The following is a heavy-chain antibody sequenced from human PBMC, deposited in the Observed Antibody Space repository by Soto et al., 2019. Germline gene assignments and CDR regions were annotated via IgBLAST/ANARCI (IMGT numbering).Heavy chain of an antibody. D-gene: IGHD3-10*01. CDR1: GFSFDDYA. J-gene: IGHJ4*02. CDR2: ITSKAYGGTT. CDR3: ATAGDYFVSGTHGYLDY. Sequence: GGSLRLSCTASGFSFDDYAVSWVRQATGKWLEWVYFITSKAYGGTTEYAASVKGRFTISRDDSKSFAYLQLNSLNTEDTPAYFCATAGDYFVSGTHGYLDYWALGTLVPVYS. V-gene: IGHV3-49*04.